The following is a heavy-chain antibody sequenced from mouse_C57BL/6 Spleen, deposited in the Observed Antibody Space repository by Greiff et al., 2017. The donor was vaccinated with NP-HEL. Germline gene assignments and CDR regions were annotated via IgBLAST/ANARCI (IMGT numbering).Heavy chain of an antibody. CDR1: GYTFTDYY. V-gene: IGHV1-19*01. CDR3: ASYYSNYEDYAMDY. J-gene: IGHJ4*01. D-gene: IGHD2-5*01. CDR2: INPYNGGT. Sequence: VQLQQSGPVLVKPGASVKMSCKASGYTFTDYYMNWVKQSHGKSLEWIGVINPYNGGTSYNQKFKGKATLTVDKSSSTAYMELNSLTSEDSAVYYCASYYSNYEDYAMDYWGQGTSVTVSS.